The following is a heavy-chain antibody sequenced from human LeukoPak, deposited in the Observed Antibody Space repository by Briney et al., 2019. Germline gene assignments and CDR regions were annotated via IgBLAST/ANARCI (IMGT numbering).Heavy chain of an antibody. CDR3: ARGIAAAGFDY. J-gene: IGHJ4*02. D-gene: IGHD6-13*01. CDR1: GFTVSSNY. CDR2: IYSGGST. Sequence: GGSLRLSCATSGFTVSSNYMSWVRQAPGKGLEWVSVIYSGGSTYYADSVKGRFTISRDNSKNTLYLQMNSLRAEDTAVYYCARGIAAAGFDYWGQGTLVTVSS. V-gene: IGHV3-53*01.